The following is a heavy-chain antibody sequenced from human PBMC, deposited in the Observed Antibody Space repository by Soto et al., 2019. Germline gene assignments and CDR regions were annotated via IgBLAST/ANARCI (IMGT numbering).Heavy chain of an antibody. D-gene: IGHD5-12*01. CDR2: ISSNGGST. Sequence: EVQLVESGGGLVQPGGSLRLSCAASGFTFSSYAMHWVRQAPGKGLEYVSAISSNGGSTYYANSVKGRFTISRDNSKNTLYLQMGSLRAEDMAVYYCARGTDIVATIDRGFGSDYYYYMDVWGKGTTVTVSS. J-gene: IGHJ6*03. CDR1: GFTFSSYA. V-gene: IGHV3-64*01. CDR3: ARGTDIVATIDRGFGSDYYYYMDV.